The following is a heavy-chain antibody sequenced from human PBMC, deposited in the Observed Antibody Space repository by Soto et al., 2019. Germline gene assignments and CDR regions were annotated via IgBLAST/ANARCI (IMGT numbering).Heavy chain of an antibody. Sequence: QVQLQESGPGLVKPSETLSLSCTVSGGSISSYYWSWFRQSPGTRMEWIGYVHHSWGSSYNPSPRSRVDISLDTSKSQFSLKVTSVTATDTAVYSCARQGFGPLHGLVDVWGHGTTVTVSS. CDR3: ARQGFGPLHGLVDV. CDR2: VHHSWGS. CDR1: GGSISSYY. J-gene: IGHJ6*02. V-gene: IGHV4-59*08. D-gene: IGHD3-10*01.